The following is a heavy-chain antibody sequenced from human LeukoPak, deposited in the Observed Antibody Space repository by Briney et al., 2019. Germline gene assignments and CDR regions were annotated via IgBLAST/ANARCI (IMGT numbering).Heavy chain of an antibody. CDR3: ARGNTVVTPPYYFDY. V-gene: IGHV1-2*02. D-gene: IGHD4-23*01. CDR2: ITPGGGT. J-gene: IGHJ4*02. CDR1: GYTFTYYA. Sequence: GASVKVSCKASGYTFTYYAMHWVRQAPGQGLQWMGWITPGGGTNYPQKFQGRVTMTGDTSISTAYMELSRLRSDDTAVYYCARGNTVVTPPYYFDYWGQGTLVTVSS.